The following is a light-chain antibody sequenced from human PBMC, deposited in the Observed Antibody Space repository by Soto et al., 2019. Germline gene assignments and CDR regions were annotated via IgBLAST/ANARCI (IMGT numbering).Light chain of an antibody. CDR2: EVS. CDR3: AVWDDSLNGWV. Sequence: QSALTQPASVSGSPGQSITISCTGTSSDVGGYNYVSWYQQHPGKAPKLMIYEVSNRPSGVSNRFSGSKSGNTASLTISGLQAEDEADYYCAVWDDSLNGWVFGGGTKLTVL. V-gene: IGLV2-14*01. CDR1: SSDVGGYNY. J-gene: IGLJ3*02.